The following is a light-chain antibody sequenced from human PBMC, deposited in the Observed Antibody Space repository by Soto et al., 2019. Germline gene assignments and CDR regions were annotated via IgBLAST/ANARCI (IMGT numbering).Light chain of an antibody. CDR3: QQSYSPPGT. V-gene: IGKV1-39*01. J-gene: IGKJ1*01. Sequence: DIQMTQSPSSLSASVGDRVTITCRASDSIGTHLNWYQQHPGNAPNVLIYEASNLHRGVPSRFSGSGSGTDFSLTISILQPDDVATYYCQQSYSPPGTFGQGTKVEIK. CDR1: DSIGTH. CDR2: EAS.